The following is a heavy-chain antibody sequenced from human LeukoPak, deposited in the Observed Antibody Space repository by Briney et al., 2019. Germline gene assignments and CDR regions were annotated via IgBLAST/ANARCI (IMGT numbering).Heavy chain of an antibody. Sequence: GGSLRLSCAGSGFTFSNYAMGWVRQAPRKGLVWVSRISTDGYTTDYADFVQGRFTASRDNTKNTWSLEMNSLRAEDTAVYYCVVGGSPGYWGQGTLVTVSS. CDR3: VVGGSPGY. V-gene: IGHV3-74*01. D-gene: IGHD2-15*01. CDR2: ISTDGYTT. J-gene: IGHJ4*02. CDR1: GFTFSNYA.